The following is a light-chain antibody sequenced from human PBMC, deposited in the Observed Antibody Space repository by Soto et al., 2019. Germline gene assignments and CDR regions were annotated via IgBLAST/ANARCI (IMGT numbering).Light chain of an antibody. V-gene: IGKV3-20*01. CDR1: QSVSSSY. J-gene: IGKJ1*01. CDR3: QQYGSSRWT. Sequence: IGLTPSPGTLSFSPGERATLSCRVSQSVSSSYLAWYQQKPGQPPRRLIFGASSSGAGSPDRFSGSGSGTDFTLTISRLEPEDFAVYYCQQYGSSRWTFGQGTKVDI. CDR2: GAS.